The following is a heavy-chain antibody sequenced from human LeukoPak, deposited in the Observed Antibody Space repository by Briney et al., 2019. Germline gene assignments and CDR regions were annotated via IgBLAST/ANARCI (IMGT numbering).Heavy chain of an antibody. Sequence: SETLSLTCTVSGGSVSSYYWSWIRQPPGKGLEYIGYIYYIGITNYNPSLKSRVTISVDTSKNQFSLELSSVTAADTAIYYCARERFQAFDIWGQGTLVTVSS. CDR1: GGSVSSYY. V-gene: IGHV4-59*02. CDR2: IYYIGIT. J-gene: IGHJ3*02. CDR3: ARERFQAFDI. D-gene: IGHD2-21*01.